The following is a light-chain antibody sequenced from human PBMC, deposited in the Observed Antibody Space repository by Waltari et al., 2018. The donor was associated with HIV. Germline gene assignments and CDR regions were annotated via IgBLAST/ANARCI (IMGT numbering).Light chain of an antibody. CDR2: EVS. CDR1: SSDVGGYYY. Sequence: QSALTQPASVSGSPGQSITISCTGTSSDVGGYYYLSWYHQHPGKAPKLMIYEVSNRPSGVSNRFSGSKSGNTASLTISGLQAEDEADYYCSSYTSSRTWVFGGGTKLTVL. J-gene: IGLJ3*02. V-gene: IGLV2-14*01. CDR3: SSYTSSRTWV.